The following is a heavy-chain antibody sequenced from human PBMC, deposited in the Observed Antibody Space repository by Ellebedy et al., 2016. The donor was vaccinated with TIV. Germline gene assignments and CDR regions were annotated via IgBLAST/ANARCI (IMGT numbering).Heavy chain of an antibody. V-gene: IGHV3-30-3*01. CDR3: ASARSGRGY. CDR1: GFTFSSYA. CDR2: ISYDGSNK. J-gene: IGHJ4*02. D-gene: IGHD2-15*01. Sequence: GGSLRLXXAASGFTFSSYAMHWVRQAPGKGLEWVAVISYDGSNKYYADSVKGRFTISRDNSKNTLYLQMNSLRAEDTAVYYCASARSGRGYWGQGTLVTVSS.